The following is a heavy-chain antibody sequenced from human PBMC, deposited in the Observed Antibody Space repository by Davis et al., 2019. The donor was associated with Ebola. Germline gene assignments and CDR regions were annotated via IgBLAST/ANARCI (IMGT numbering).Heavy chain of an antibody. J-gene: IGHJ4*02. D-gene: IGHD6-13*01. Sequence: GESLKISCEGSGFTFSTYGMHWVRQAPGKGLEWVAFIWYDGSNKYYADSVKGRFTISRDNSKNTLYLQMNSLRAEDTAVYYCAREDSSSSDYWGQGTLVTVSS. CDR3: AREDSSSSDY. CDR2: IWYDGSNK. V-gene: IGHV3-30*02. CDR1: GFTFSTYG.